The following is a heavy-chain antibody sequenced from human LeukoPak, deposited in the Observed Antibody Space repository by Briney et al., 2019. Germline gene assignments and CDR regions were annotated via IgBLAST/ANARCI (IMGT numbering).Heavy chain of an antibody. CDR3: ARQLGEPSLTGPLDY. J-gene: IGHJ4*02. V-gene: IGHV4-4*02. CDR2: IYHSGST. D-gene: IGHD3-9*01. Sequence: PSETLSLTCAVSGGSISSSNWWSWVRQPPGKGLEWIGEIYHSGSTNYNPSLKSRVTISVDKSKNQFSLKLSSVTAADTAVYYCARQLGEPSLTGPLDYWGQGTLVTVSS. CDR1: GGSISSSNW.